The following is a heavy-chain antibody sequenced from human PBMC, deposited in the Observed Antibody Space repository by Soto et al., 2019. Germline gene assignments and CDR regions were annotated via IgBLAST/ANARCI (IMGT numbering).Heavy chain of an antibody. J-gene: IGHJ6*02. D-gene: IGHD1-1*01. CDR1: GFSLSNARMG. CDR3: SRIERLKNYYYGIAV. Sequence: QVTLKESGPVLVKPTETLTLTFTVSGFSLSNARMGLSWIRQPTGNDLEWLEHIFSNDEKSYSTSLKISLTIAKATSKSQVGLTMTNMDPMDTATYDGSRIERLKNYYYGIAVSGRETTITVS. CDR2: IFSNDEK. V-gene: IGHV2-26*01.